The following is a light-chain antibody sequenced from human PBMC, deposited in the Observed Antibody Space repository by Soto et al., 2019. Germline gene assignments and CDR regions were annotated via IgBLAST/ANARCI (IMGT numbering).Light chain of an antibody. CDR1: QSVSSN. CDR3: QQYKNWPRT. J-gene: IGKJ1*01. V-gene: IGKV3-15*01. CDR2: DAS. Sequence: VMTQSPYTLAVSPGERAALSCRASQSVSSNLAWYQQKPGQAPRLLIYDASTRATAVPARFNARGSGKDFTLTISSLKFEDFAVYYCQQYKNWPRTLGQGTKWIS.